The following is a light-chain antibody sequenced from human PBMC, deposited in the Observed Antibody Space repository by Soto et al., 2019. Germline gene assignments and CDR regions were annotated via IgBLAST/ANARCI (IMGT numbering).Light chain of an antibody. CDR2: GAS. V-gene: IGKV3-20*01. CDR3: QQCSSSGT. Sequence: EIVLTQSPATLSLSPGERATLSCRASQSVSNNYLAWYQQKPGQAPRLLIYGASNRATGIPDRFSGSGSGTDFTLTISSLEPEDFAVYYCQQCSSSGTFGQGTKVDIK. J-gene: IGKJ1*01. CDR1: QSVSNNY.